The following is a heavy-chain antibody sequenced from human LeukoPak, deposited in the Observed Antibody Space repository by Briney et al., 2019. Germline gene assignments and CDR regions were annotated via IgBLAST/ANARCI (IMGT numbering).Heavy chain of an antibody. D-gene: IGHD1-26*01. J-gene: IGHJ6*03. V-gene: IGHV1-18*01. Sequence: ASVRDSSKAPGYTFSISGIGCVRQAPGQGLWWMGCIIGYNGNTNYAQNLQGRVTMTTDTSTSTVYMELRSLRSDDTAVYYCAFSSYYLQGNYYYMEVRGKGTTVTVPS. CDR2: IIGYNGNT. CDR1: GYTFSISG. CDR3: AFSSYYLQGNYYYMEV.